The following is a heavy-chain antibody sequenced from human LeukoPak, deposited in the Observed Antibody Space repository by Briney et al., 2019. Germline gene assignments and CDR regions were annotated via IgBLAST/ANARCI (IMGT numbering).Heavy chain of an antibody. V-gene: IGHV4-39*07. CDR1: GGSISSSSYY. CDR2: IYYSGST. CDR3: ARGRYCSGGSCLWFDY. D-gene: IGHD2-15*01. Sequence: PSETLSLTCTVSGGSISSSSYYWGWIRQPPGKGLEWIGSIYYSGSTYYNPSLKSRVTISVDTSKNQFSLKLSSVTAADTAVYYCARGRYCSGGSCLWFDYWGQGTLVTVSS. J-gene: IGHJ4*02.